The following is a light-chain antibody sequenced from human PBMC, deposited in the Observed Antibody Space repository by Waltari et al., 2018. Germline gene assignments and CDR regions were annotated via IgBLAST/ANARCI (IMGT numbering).Light chain of an antibody. V-gene: IGLV2-11*01. CDR2: DVS. CDR3: CSYAGSYTLV. J-gene: IGLJ2*01. CDR1: SIDVGGYNY. Sequence: QSALTQPRSVSGSHGQPVTISCPGTSIDVGGYNYVSWYQQHPGEAPNLIIYDVSKRPSGVPDRFSGSKSGNTASLTISGLQTEDEANYYCCSYAGSYTLVFGGGTKLTVL.